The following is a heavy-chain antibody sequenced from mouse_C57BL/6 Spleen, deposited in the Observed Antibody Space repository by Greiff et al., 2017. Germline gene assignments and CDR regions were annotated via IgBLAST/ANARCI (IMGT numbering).Heavy chain of an antibody. CDR3: ARHGITTYFDY. D-gene: IGHD1-1*01. V-gene: IGHV5-9*01. Sequence: EVKLVESGGGLVKPGGSLKLSCAASGFTFSSYTMSWVRQTPEKRLEWVATISGGGGNTYYPDSVKGRFTISRDNAKNTLYLQMSSLRSEDTALYYCARHGITTYFDYWGQGTTLTVSS. J-gene: IGHJ2*01. CDR2: ISGGGGNT. CDR1: GFTFSSYT.